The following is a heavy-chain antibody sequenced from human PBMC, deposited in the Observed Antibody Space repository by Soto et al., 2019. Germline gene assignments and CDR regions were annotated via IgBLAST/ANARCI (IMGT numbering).Heavy chain of an antibody. V-gene: IGHV4-30-4*01. CDR3: ARATYDSSTYYLDY. D-gene: IGHD3-22*01. J-gene: IGHJ4*02. CDR1: GASISGGDYY. CDR2: IYYTGNT. Sequence: QVQLQESGPGLVKPSQTLSLTCTVSGASISGGDYYWTWIRQPPGKGLEWIGSIYYTGNTYSNPSLXXXLSXSVDPSNNQFALRLTSVTAPDTAIYYCARATYDSSTYYLDYWGQGTLVTVSS.